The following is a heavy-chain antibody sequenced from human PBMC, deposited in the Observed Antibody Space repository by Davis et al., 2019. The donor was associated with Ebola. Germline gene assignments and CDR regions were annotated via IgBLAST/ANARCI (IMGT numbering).Heavy chain of an antibody. CDR1: GGSISSGGYY. V-gene: IGHV4-31*03. CDR2: IYYSGST. J-gene: IGHJ3*02. CDR3: ARDFPAAAGTQYDSSGYYYFDI. D-gene: IGHD3-22*01. Sequence: PSETLSLTCTVSGGSISSGGYYWSWIRQHPGKGLEWIGYIYYSGSTYYNPSLKSRVTISVDTSKNQFSLKLSSVTAADTAVYYCARDFPAAAGTQYDSSGYYYFDIWGQGTMVTVSS.